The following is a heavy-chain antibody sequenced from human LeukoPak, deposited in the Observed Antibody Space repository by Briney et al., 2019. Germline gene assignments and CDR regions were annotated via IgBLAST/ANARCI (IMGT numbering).Heavy chain of an antibody. CDR1: GYTFTSYD. D-gene: IGHD5-18*01. Sequence: GASVKVSCKASGYTFTSYDINWVRQAPGQGLEWMGWINPNSGGTKYAQKFKGRVTMTRDTSISTAYMELSRLRSDDTAVYCCARVDTAMVAGGGDYWGQGTLVTVSS. J-gene: IGHJ4*02. V-gene: IGHV1-2*02. CDR2: INPNSGGT. CDR3: ARVDTAMVAGGGDY.